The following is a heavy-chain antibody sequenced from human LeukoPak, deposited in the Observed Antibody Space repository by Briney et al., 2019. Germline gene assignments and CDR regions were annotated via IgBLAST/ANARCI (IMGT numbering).Heavy chain of an antibody. V-gene: IGHV4-4*07. J-gene: IGHJ4*02. CDR1: GGSISSYY. Sequence: PSETLSLTCIVSGGSISSYYWTWIRQPAGRGLEWIGRINSSGSTNYNPSLRSRVTMSVDTSKNQFSLKLSSVTAADTAVYYCARGGRDTNNEREYDDWGPGSLVTVSS. CDR2: INSSGST. D-gene: IGHD1/OR15-1a*01. CDR3: ARGGRDTNNEREYDD.